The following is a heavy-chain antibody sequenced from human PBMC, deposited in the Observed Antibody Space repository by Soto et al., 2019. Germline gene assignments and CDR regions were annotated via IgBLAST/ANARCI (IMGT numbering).Heavy chain of an antibody. CDR3: ARETPYGSGSVDY. Sequence: PSETLSLTCTVSGGSISSSSYYWGWIRQPPGKGLEWIGSIYYSGSTYYNPSLKSRVTISVDTSKNQFSLKLSSVTAADTAVYYCARETPYGSGSVDYWGQGTLVTVSS. J-gene: IGHJ4*02. V-gene: IGHV4-39*07. CDR1: GGSISSSSYY. D-gene: IGHD3-10*01. CDR2: IYYSGST.